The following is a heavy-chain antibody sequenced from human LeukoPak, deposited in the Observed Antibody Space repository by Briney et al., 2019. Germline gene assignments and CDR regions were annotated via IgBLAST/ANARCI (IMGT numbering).Heavy chain of an antibody. Sequence: GGSLRLSCAASGFTFSSYGMHWVRQAPGKGLEWVAVISYDGSNKYYADSVKGRFTISRDNSKNTLYLQMNSLRAEDTAAYYCAKDFFVMNYYGSGSYYPADYWGQGTLVTVSS. CDR3: AKDFFVMNYYGSGSYYPADY. CDR1: GFTFSSYG. CDR2: ISYDGSNK. J-gene: IGHJ4*02. D-gene: IGHD3-10*01. V-gene: IGHV3-30*18.